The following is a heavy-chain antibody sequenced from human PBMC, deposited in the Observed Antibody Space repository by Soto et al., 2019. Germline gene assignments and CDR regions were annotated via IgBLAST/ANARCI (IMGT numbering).Heavy chain of an antibody. CDR1: GGTFSSYA. CDR3: ARGEGCTNGVCYAYYYYGMDV. J-gene: IGHJ6*02. Sequence: SVKVSCKASGGTFSSYAISWVRQAPGQGLEWMGGIIPIFGTANYAQKFQGRVTITADESTSTAYMELSSLRSEDTAVYYCARGEGCTNGVCYAYYYYGMDVWGQGTTVTVSS. CDR2: IIPIFGTA. V-gene: IGHV1-69*13. D-gene: IGHD2-8*01.